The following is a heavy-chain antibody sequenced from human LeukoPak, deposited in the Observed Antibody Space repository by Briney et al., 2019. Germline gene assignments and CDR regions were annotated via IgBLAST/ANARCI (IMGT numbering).Heavy chain of an antibody. J-gene: IGHJ6*03. CDR2: IKQDGSER. V-gene: IGHV3-7*01. D-gene: IGHD1-26*01. CDR1: GFTFSNAW. CDR3: ARMGATLYYYYMDV. Sequence: PGGSLRLSCAASGFTFSNAWMSWVRQAPGKGLEWVANIKQDGSERYYVDSVKGRFTISRDNAKNSLYLQMNSLRAEDTAVYYCARMGATLYYYYMDVWGKGTTVTVSS.